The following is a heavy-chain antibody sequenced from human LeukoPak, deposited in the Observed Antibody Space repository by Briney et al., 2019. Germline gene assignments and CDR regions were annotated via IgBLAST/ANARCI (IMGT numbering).Heavy chain of an antibody. D-gene: IGHD3-22*01. V-gene: IGHV3-23*01. Sequence: GESLKISCKGSGYSFTSYWIGWVRQMPGKGLEWVSAISGSGGSTYYADSVKGRFTISRDNSKNTLYLQMNSLRAEDTAVYYCAKRSSGYSYWGQGTLVTVSS. CDR1: GYSFTSYW. CDR2: ISGSGGST. CDR3: AKRSSGYSY. J-gene: IGHJ4*02.